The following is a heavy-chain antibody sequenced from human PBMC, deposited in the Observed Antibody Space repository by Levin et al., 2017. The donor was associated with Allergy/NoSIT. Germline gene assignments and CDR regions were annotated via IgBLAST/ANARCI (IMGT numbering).Heavy chain of an antibody. D-gene: IGHD2-8*01. CDR2: INPNSGGT. CDR1: GYTFTGYY. V-gene: IGHV1-2*06. Sequence: GESLKISCKASGYTFTGYYMHWVRQAPGQGLEWMGRINPNSGGTNYAQKFQGRVTMTRDTSISTAYMELSRLRSDDTAVYYCARDYCTNGVCRHFDYWGQGTLVTVSS. CDR3: ARDYCTNGVCRHFDY. J-gene: IGHJ4*02.